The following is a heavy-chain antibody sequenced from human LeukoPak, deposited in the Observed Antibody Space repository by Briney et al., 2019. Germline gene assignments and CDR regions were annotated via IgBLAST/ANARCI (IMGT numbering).Heavy chain of an antibody. J-gene: IGHJ5*02. D-gene: IGHD5-12*01. CDR1: GGSISSSSYY. CDR3: ARGLAAAYDYNWFDP. CDR2: IYTSGST. Sequence: SETLSLTCTVSGGSISSSSYYWSWIRQPAGKGLEWIGRIYTSGSTNYNPSLKSRVTISVDTSKNQFSLKLNSVTAADTAVYFCARGLAAAYDYNWFDPWGQGTLVTVSS. V-gene: IGHV4-61*02.